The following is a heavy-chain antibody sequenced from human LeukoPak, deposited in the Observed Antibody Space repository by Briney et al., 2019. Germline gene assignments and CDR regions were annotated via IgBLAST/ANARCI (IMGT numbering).Heavy chain of an antibody. CDR1: GFTFSDYG. CDR2: LSPHANYE. D-gene: IGHD2-2*03. J-gene: IGHJ4*02. CDR3: ARDWIDRSLDY. Sequence: GGSLRLSCAASGFTFSDYGIHWVRQAPGKGLEWVAVLSPHANYEYYTDSVQGRFTMSRDDSKNTVHLLMNSLTDEETAVYYCARDWIDRSLDYWGLGTLVTVSS. V-gene: IGHV3-33*01.